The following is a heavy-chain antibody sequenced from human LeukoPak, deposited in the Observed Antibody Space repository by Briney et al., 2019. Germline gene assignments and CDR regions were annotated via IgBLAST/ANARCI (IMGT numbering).Heavy chain of an antibody. V-gene: IGHV3-30*02. CDR2: IRYDGSNK. CDR1: GFTFSSYG. D-gene: IGHD1-26*01. J-gene: IGHJ4*02. Sequence: PGGSLRLSCAASGFTFSSYGMHWVRQAPGKGLEWGAFIRYDGSNKYYADSVKGRFTISRDNSKNTLYLQMNSLRAEDTAVYYCAKDSLRSRGSYLFDYWGQGTLVTVSS. CDR3: AKDSLRSRGSYLFDY.